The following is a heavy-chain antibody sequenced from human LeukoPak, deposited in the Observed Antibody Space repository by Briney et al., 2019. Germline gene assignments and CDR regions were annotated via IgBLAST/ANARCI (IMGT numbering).Heavy chain of an antibody. Sequence: GASVKVSCKASGYTFTSYDINWVRQATGQGLEWMGWMNPNSGNTGYAQKFQGSVTMTRNTSISTAYMELSSLRSEDTAVYYCARGLVPAANPLNDYWGQGTLVTVSS. CDR3: ARGLVPAANPLNDY. D-gene: IGHD2-2*01. CDR1: GYTFTSYD. J-gene: IGHJ4*02. V-gene: IGHV1-8*01. CDR2: MNPNSGNT.